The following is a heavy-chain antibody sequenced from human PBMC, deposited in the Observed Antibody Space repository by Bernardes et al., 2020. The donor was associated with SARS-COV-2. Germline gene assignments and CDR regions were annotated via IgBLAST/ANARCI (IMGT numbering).Heavy chain of an antibody. D-gene: IGHD3-10*01. J-gene: IGHJ4*02. CDR3: TGHYYGSGSYYSDFDY. V-gene: IGHV3-49*03. CDR1: GFTFGDYA. Sequence: GGSLRLSCTTSGFTFGDYAMNWFRQAPGKGLEWVGFIRSTGYGGTTEYAASVKGRFTISGDDSKSIAYLQMNSLRIEDTAVYYCTGHYYGSGSYYSDFDYWGQGTLVTVSS. CDR2: IRSTGYGGTT.